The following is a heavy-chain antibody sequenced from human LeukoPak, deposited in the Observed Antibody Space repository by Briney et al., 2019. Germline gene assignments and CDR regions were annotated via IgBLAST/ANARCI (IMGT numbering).Heavy chain of an antibody. CDR1: RISVRTHY. Sequence: GGSLRLSCVVSRISVRTHYMSWVRQAPANGLEWVSVIYNDGSTYYSDSVKGRFAISRDNSKNALYLQMNSLRVDDTAVYYCARTGYSSGWFNDHWGQGTLVTVSS. D-gene: IGHD6-19*01. V-gene: IGHV3-53*01. J-gene: IGHJ4*02. CDR2: IYNDGST. CDR3: ARTGYSSGWFNDH.